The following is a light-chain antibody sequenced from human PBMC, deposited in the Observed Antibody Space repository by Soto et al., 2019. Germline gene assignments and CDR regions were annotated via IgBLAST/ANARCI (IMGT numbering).Light chain of an antibody. CDR2: EVS. V-gene: IGLV2-14*01. CDR3: SSYTSSSIDYV. CDR1: SSDVGGYNY. J-gene: IGLJ1*01. Sequence: QSALTQPASVSGSPGQSITISCTGTSSDVGGYNYVSWYQHHPGKAPKLLIYEVSNRPSGVSYGFSGSKSGNTASLTISGLQAGDEADYYCSSYTSSSIDYVFGTGTELAVL.